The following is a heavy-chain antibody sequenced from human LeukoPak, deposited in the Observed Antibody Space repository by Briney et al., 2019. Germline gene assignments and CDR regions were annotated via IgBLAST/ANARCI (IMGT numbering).Heavy chain of an antibody. D-gene: IGHD3-10*01. V-gene: IGHV4-61*09. CDR1: GGSISSGSYY. J-gene: IGHJ4*02. CDR2: IYTSGNG. CDR3: ARDSLRGGDY. Sequence: SETLSLTCTVSGGSISSGSYYWSWIRQPAGKGLEWIGHIYTSGNGNYNPSLKSRVTISIDTSKNQFSLKLSSVTAADTAVYYCARDSLRGGDYWGQGTLVTVSS.